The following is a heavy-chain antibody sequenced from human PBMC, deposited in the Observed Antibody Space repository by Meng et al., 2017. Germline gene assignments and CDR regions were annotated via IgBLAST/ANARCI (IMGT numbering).Heavy chain of an antibody. J-gene: IGHJ4*02. CDR3: ARMGIAVAGTLGWEDY. CDR2: INTNTGNP. Sequence: QGDWVQSGFGLKQPGASVKVSWKASGYTVTSYAMNWVRQAPGQGVEWMGWINTNTGNPTYAQGFTGRFVFSLDTSVSTAYLQISSLKAEDTAVYYCARMGIAVAGTLGWEDYWGQGTLVTVSS. D-gene: IGHD6-19*01. V-gene: IGHV7-4-1*02. CDR1: GYTVTSYA.